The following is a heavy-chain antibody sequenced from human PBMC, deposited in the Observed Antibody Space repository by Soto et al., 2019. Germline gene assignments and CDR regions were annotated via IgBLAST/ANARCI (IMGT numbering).Heavy chain of an antibody. CDR3: ARDRSGNWFDP. V-gene: IGHV4-30-4*01. CDR1: GDSIGNGDYY. CDR2: VYYSGNT. Sequence: QVQLQESGPGLARPSQTLSLTCTVSGDSIGNGDYYWTWVRQPPGKGLEWIGYVYYSGNTYYNPSLKSRVTMSLDTSKNQFSLRLNSVSAADTAVYYCARDRSGNWFDPWGQGTLVTVSS. D-gene: IGHD3-10*01. J-gene: IGHJ5*02.